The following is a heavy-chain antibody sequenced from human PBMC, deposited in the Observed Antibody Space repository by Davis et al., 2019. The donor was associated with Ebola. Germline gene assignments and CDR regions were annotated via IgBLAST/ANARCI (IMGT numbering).Heavy chain of an antibody. J-gene: IGHJ4*02. D-gene: IGHD6-19*01. V-gene: IGHV1-2*02. Sequence: AASVKVSCKASGYTFTGYYMHWVRQAPGQGLEWMGWINPNSGGTNYAQKFQGRVTMIRDTSISTAHMELSRLRSDDTAVYYCARGYSSGWYGFDYWGQGTLVTVSS. CDR2: INPNSGGT. CDR1: GYTFTGYY. CDR3: ARGYSSGWYGFDY.